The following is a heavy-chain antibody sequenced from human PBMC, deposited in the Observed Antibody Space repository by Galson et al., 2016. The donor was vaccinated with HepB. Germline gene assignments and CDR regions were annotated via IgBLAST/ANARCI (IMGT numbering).Heavy chain of an antibody. D-gene: IGHD2-15*01. CDR2: VFYTGSA. CDR1: GGSLSRGSYY. J-gene: IGHJ6*03. V-gene: IGHV4-61*01. Sequence: SETLSLTCTVSGGSLSRGSYYWSWIRQPPGKGLEWIGYVFYTGSASYNTSLKSRVTISVDPSKNRLSLDLMSVTAADTSVYFSARYCSGAGDTGALDIWGKGTTVTV. CDR3: ARYCSGAGDTGALDI.